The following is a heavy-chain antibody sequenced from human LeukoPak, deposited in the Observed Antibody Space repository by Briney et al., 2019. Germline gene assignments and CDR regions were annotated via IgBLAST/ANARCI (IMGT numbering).Heavy chain of an antibody. CDR3: AKGYCSSTSCYFDY. CDR2: ISWNSGSI. J-gene: IGHJ4*02. V-gene: IGHV3-9*03. Sequence: PGGSLRLSCAASGFTFDDYAMHWVRQAPGKGLEWVSGISWNSGSIGYADSVKGRFTISRDNAKNSLYLQMNSLRAEDMALYYCAKGYCSSTSCYFDYCGQGTLVTVSS. CDR1: GFTFDDYA. D-gene: IGHD2-2*01.